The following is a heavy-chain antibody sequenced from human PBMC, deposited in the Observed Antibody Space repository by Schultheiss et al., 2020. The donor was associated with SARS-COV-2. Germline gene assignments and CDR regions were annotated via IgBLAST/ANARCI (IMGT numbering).Heavy chain of an antibody. J-gene: IGHJ4*02. CDR1: GFTFSSYA. Sequence: GGSLRLSCAASGFTFSSYAMHWVRQAPGKGLEWVAVISYDGSNKYYADSVKGRFTISRDNAKNTLYLQMNSLRAEDTAVYYCARDLRYCSGGSCYSSSYFFDYWGQGTLVTVSS. CDR3: ARDLRYCSGGSCYSSSYFFDY. D-gene: IGHD2-15*01. V-gene: IGHV3-30*07. CDR2: ISYDGSNK.